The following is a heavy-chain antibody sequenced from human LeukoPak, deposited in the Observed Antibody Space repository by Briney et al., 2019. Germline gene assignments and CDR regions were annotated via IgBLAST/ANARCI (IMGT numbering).Heavy chain of an antibody. D-gene: IGHD3-9*01. CDR2: IYHRGRT. CDR1: GGSISSGGYS. Sequence: SETLSLTCAVSGGSISSGGYSWSWIRQPPGKGLEWIGYIYHRGRTYYNPSLKSRVTISIDRSKNHFSLKLSSVTAADTAVYYCARVDHWFDPWGQGTLVTVSS. CDR3: ARVDHWFDP. V-gene: IGHV4-30-2*01. J-gene: IGHJ5*02.